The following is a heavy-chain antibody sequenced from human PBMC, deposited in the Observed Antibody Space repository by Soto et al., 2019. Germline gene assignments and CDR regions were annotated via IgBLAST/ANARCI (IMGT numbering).Heavy chain of an antibody. Sequence: GGSLRLSCAASGFTFSNAWMSWVRQAPGKGLEWVGRIKSKTDGGTTDYAAPVTGRFTISRDDSKNTLYLQMNSLKTEDTAVYYCTTDRRFGELFDYWGQGTLVTVSS. J-gene: IGHJ4*02. CDR1: GFTFSNAW. CDR3: TTDRRFGELFDY. V-gene: IGHV3-15*01. D-gene: IGHD3-10*01. CDR2: IKSKTDGGTT.